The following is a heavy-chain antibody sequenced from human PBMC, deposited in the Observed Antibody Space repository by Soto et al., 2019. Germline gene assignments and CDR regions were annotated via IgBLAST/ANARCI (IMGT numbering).Heavy chain of an antibody. V-gene: IGHV1-18*01. CDR2: ISAYNGNT. D-gene: IGHD1-1*01. CDR1: GHTSTSYG. CDR3: ARDANALLDY. J-gene: IGHJ4*02. Sequence: ASVRVSPRASGHTSTSYGTSWVRQAPGQGLEWMGWISAYNGNTNYAQKLQGRVTMTTDTSTSTAYMELRSLRSDDTAVYHCARDANALLDYWGQGTLVTVS.